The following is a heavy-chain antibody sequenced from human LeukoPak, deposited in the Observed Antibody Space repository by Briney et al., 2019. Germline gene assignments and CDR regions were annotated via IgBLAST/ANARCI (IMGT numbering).Heavy chain of an antibody. D-gene: IGHD3-22*01. Sequence: PGGSLRLSCAASGFTFSSYAMTWVRQAPGKGLEWVSAISGSGSSTNYADSVKGRFTISRDNYKNMLYLQMNSLRAEDTAVYYCAKDDRWDSSGYYYIFGYFQHWGQGTLVTVSS. J-gene: IGHJ1*01. CDR3: AKDDRWDSSGYYYIFGYFQH. CDR1: GFTFSSYA. V-gene: IGHV3-23*01. CDR2: ISGSGSST.